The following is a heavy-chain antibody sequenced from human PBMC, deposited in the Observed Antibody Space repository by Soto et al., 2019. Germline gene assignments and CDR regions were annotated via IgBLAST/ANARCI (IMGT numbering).Heavy chain of an antibody. D-gene: IGHD6-19*01. CDR3: ARDRSRLAVAGLVDY. V-gene: IGHV3-30-3*01. CDR1: GFTFSSNA. CDR2: ISYDGSTK. J-gene: IGHJ4*02. Sequence: QVQLVESGGGVVQPGRSLRLSCAASGFTFSSNAMHWVRQAPGKGLEWVALISYDGSTKYYADSVKGRFTISRDNSKNTLYLQMNSLRAEDTAVYYCARDRSRLAVAGLVDYWGQGTLVTVSS.